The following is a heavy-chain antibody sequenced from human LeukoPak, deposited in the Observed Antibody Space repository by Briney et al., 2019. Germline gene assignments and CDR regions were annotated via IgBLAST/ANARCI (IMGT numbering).Heavy chain of an antibody. CDR2: INVGNGNT. CDR3: TRAGYYYDSSAYPYGY. V-gene: IGHV1-3*01. D-gene: IGHD3-22*01. J-gene: IGHJ4*02. Sequence: ASVKVSCKASGYTFTSYAVHWVRQAPGQRLEWMGWINVGNGNTKYSQKFQGRVTITRDTSASTAYMELSSLRSEDTAVYYCTRAGYYYDSSAYPYGYWGQGTLVTVSS. CDR1: GYTFTSYA.